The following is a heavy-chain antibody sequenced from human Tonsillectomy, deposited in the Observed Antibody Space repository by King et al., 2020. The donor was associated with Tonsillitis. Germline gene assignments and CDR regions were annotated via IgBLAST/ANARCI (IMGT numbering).Heavy chain of an antibody. CDR1: GFTFSSSA. CDR2: ISYDGSNK. CDR3: AREHYYGSGSPYYYYYYGMEV. D-gene: IGHD3-10*01. Sequence: VQLVESGGGVVQPGRSLRLSCAASGFTFSSSAMHWVRQAPGKGLEWVAVISYDGSNKYYADSVKGRFTISRDNSKNTLYLQMNSLRVEDTAVYYCAREHYYGSGSPYYYYYYGMEVWGQGTTVTVSS. J-gene: IGHJ6*02. V-gene: IGHV3-30*04.